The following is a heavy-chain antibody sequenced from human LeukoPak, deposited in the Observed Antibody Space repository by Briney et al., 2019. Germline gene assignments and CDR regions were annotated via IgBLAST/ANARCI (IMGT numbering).Heavy chain of an antibody. CDR1: GFXFSSYL. V-gene: IGHV3-74*01. J-gene: IGHJ4*02. CDR3: ARDQGGSYYYWYY. Sequence: PGGSLRLSCVASGFXFSSYLIHWVRQAPGKGLVWGSRLSVDGSITVYADSLKGRFTISRDNAKNMVYLQMNSMRAEDTAVYYCARDQGGSYYYWYYWGQGTLVTVSS. D-gene: IGHD1-26*01. CDR2: LSVDGSIT.